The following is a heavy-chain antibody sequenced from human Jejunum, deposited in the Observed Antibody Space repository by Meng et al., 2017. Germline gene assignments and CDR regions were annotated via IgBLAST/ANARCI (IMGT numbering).Heavy chain of an antibody. CDR1: RGSISSTSYC. CDR3: ARETAVTPAGAFDI. V-gene: IGHV4-39*07. D-gene: IGHD4-17*01. J-gene: IGHJ3*02. CDR2: IYDSGST. Sequence: SETLSLTCTVSRGSISSTSYCWGWIRQSPGKGLEWIGSIYDSGSTYYSPPLKSRVTISKDTSKNQFSLRLSSVTAADTAVYYCARETAVTPAGAFDIWGQGTMVTVSS.